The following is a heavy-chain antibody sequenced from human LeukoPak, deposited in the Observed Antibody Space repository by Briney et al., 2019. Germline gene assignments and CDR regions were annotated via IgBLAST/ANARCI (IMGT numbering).Heavy chain of an antibody. CDR1: GGTFSSYA. J-gene: IGHJ5*02. CDR3: ARVVWSGYYGDWFDP. CDR2: IIPIFGTA. Sequence: SVTVSCTASGGTFSSYAISWVRQAPGQGLEWMGGIIPIFGTANYAQKFQGRVTITADESTSTAYMELSSLRFEDTAVYYCARVVWSGYYGDWFDPWGQGTLVTVSS. V-gene: IGHV1-69*13. D-gene: IGHD3-3*01.